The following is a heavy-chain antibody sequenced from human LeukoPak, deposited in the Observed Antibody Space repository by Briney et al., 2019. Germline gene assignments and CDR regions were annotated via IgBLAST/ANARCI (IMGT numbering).Heavy chain of an antibody. CDR3: ARSPPRVTTHFDY. CDR2: ISYDGSNK. Sequence: PGGSLRPSCAASGFTFSSYGMHWVRQAPGKGLEWVAVISYDGSNKYYADSVKGRFTISRDNSKNTLYLQMNSLRAEDTAVYYCARSPPRVTTHFDYWGQGTLVTVSS. D-gene: IGHD4-17*01. CDR1: GFTFSSYG. J-gene: IGHJ4*02. V-gene: IGHV3-30*03.